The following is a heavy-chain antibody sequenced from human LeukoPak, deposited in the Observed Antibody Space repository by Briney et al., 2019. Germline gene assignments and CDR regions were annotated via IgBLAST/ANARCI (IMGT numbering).Heavy chain of an antibody. CDR2: IYSGGST. J-gene: IGHJ4*02. CDR1: GFTVSSNY. V-gene: IGHV3-66*02. D-gene: IGHD6-13*01. CDR3: ARGLGIAAAGTKFDY. Sequence: PGGSLRLSCAASGFTVSSNYMSWVRQAPGKGLEWVSVIYSGGSTYYADSVKGRFTISRDNSKNTLYLQMNSLRAEDTAVYYCARGLGIAAAGTKFDYWGQGTLVTVSS.